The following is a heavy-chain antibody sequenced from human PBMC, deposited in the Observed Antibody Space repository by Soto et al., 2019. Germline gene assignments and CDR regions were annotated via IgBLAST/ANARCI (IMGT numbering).Heavy chain of an antibody. J-gene: IGHJ4*02. V-gene: IGHV3-7*01. Sequence: EVQLVESGGGLVQPGGSLRLSCAASGFTFSSYWMSWVRQAPGKGLEWVANIKQDGSEKYYVDSVKGRFTISRDNAKNSLYLQMNSLRAEDTAVYYCARDEGFGELFVYPYWGQGTLVTVSS. D-gene: IGHD3-10*01. CDR2: IKQDGSEK. CDR3: ARDEGFGELFVYPY. CDR1: GFTFSSYW.